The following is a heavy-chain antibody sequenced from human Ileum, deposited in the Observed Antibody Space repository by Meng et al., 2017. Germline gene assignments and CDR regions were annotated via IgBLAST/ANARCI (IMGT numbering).Heavy chain of an antibody. CDR3: ARAQQFYTVTTWGYGMDV. J-gene: IGHJ6*02. V-gene: IGHV4-59*01. Sequence: SETLSLTCTVSGGSISSYYWSWIRQPPGKGLEWIGYMYNSGSTNYNPSLKSRVTISVDTSKNQFSLKLSSVTAADTAVYYCARAQQFYTVTTWGYGMDVWGQGTTVTGSS. D-gene: IGHD4-11*01. CDR1: GGSISSYY. CDR2: MYNSGST.